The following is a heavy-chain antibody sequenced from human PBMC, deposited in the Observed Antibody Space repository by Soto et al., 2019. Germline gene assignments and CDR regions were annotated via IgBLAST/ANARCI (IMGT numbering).Heavy chain of an antibody. D-gene: IGHD6-19*01. V-gene: IGHV4-61*03. CDR3: ARGASGWYRGFDI. CDR2: IFNSVTT. Sequence: WTWIRQTPGKGLEWIGYIFNSVTTNYNPSLKSRITISVDTSKNHFSLKMRSVTAADTAVYYCARGASGWYRGFDIWSQGTLVTVSS. J-gene: IGHJ3*02.